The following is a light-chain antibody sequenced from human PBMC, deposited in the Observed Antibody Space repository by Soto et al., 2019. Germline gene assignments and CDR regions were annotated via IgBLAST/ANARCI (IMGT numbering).Light chain of an antibody. J-gene: IGKJ1*01. CDR3: QHYTQLRWT. CDR1: QSVSASQ. V-gene: IGKV3-20*01. CDR2: GIS. Sequence: ELVLTQSPDTLSLSPWEVATLSCRVSQSVSASQLAWYQQKPGQAPRLLIYGISKRAAGIPDRFTGSGSGTDFTLTIDGLEPEDFAVYYCQHYTQLRWTFGQGTKVDIK.